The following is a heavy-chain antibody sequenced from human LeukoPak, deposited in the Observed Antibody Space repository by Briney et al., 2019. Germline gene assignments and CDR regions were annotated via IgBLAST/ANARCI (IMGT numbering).Heavy chain of an antibody. Sequence: SETLSLTCTVSGYSISSGYYWGWIRQPPGKWLEWIGSIYHSGSTYYNPSLKSRVTISVDTSKNQFSLKLSSVTAADTAVYYCAGDYGSGFYYYYYMDVWGKGTTVTVSS. D-gene: IGHD3-10*01. J-gene: IGHJ6*03. CDR2: IYHSGST. V-gene: IGHV4-38-2*02. CDR1: GYSISSGYY. CDR3: AGDYGSGFYYYYYMDV.